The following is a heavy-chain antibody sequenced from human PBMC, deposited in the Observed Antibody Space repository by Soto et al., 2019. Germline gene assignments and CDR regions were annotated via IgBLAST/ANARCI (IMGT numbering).Heavy chain of an antibody. CDR3: AGTTSYQWYYMDV. CDR2: TYYRSRWYN. V-gene: IGHV6-1*01. J-gene: IGHJ6*03. D-gene: IGHD1-7*01. Sequence: PSRTLSLTCAISGDSVSSNSAAWNWIRQSPSRGLEWLGRTYYRSRWYNDYAVPVRSRITVNADTSKNQFSLQLTSVTPEDTAVYYCAGTTSYQWYYMDVWGKGTTVTVSS. CDR1: GDSVSSNSAA.